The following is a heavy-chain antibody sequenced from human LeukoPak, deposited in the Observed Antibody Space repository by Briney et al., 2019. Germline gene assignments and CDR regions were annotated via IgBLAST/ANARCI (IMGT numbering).Heavy chain of an antibody. Sequence: GGSLRLSCAASGFTFSSNYMSWVRQAPGKGLEWVSVIYSGGSTYYADSVKGRFTISRDNSKNTLYLQMNSLRAEDTAVYYCARMASGYDFDYWGQGTLVTVSS. J-gene: IGHJ4*02. V-gene: IGHV3-53*01. CDR1: GFTFSSNY. CDR3: ARMASGYDFDY. CDR2: IYSGGST. D-gene: IGHD5-12*01.